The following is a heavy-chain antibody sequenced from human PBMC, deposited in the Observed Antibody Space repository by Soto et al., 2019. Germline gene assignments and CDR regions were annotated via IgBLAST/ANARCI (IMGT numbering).Heavy chain of an antibody. V-gene: IGHV4-34*01. CDR2: INHSGTI. D-gene: IGHD6-6*01. CDR3: AAGGGFIEGRMVWFDP. CDR1: NGSLSGYS. Sequence: SETLSLTCSVYNGSLSGYSWNWIRQPPGKGLEWIGEINHSGTINYNPSLRSRVTMSVDRSRNQFSLKLRSVTAADTAVYYCAAGGGFIEGRMVWFDPWGQGTQVTVSS. J-gene: IGHJ5*02.